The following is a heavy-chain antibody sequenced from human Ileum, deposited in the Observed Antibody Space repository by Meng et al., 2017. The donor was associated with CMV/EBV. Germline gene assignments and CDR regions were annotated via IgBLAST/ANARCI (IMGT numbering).Heavy chain of an antibody. CDR3: GDFEAG. D-gene: IGHD3-3*01. V-gene: IGHV3-74*01. Sequence: GESLKISCAASGFTFSSYWMHWVRQVPGKGLVWVSSIKNDGTFTACADSVKGRFTVSRDNAKSTVYLQMNSLTVEDAAVYYCGDFEAGWGQGKLVNVAS. CDR2: IKNDGTFT. J-gene: IGHJ4*02. CDR1: GFTFSSYW.